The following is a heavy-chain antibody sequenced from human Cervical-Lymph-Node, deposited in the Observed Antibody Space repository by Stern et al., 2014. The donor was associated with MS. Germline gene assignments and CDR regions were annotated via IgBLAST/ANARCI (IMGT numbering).Heavy chain of an antibody. CDR2: IYYTGTT. V-gene: IGHV4-31*03. J-gene: IGHJ3*02. CDR1: GDSITSGGYH. CDR3: ARLGRQSFDI. D-gene: IGHD7-27*01. Sequence: QVQLQESGPGLVKPSQTLSLTCTVSGDSITSGGYHWSWIRQFPGKGLEWIGYIYYTGTTYYNPSLKSRTTISADTSKNQFSLKLRSVTAADTAVYYCARLGRQSFDIWGQGRMVTVSS.